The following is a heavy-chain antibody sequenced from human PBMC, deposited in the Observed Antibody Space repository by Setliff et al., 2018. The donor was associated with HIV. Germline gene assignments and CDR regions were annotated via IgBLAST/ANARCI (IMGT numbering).Heavy chain of an antibody. J-gene: IGHJ4*02. Sequence: GGSLRLSCAASGFTFSDYYMSWIRQAPGKGLEWVSYISSTGSTIYYADSVRGRFTISRDNARNSLYLQMNSLRAEDTAVYYCARGYGYDWRGHFDYWGQGTLVTVSS. V-gene: IGHV3-11*04. CDR3: ARGYGYDWRGHFDY. CDR2: ISSTGSTI. CDR1: GFTFSDYY. D-gene: IGHD5-12*01.